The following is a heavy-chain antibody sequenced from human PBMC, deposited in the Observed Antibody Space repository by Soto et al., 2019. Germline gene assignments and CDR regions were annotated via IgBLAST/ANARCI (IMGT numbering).Heavy chain of an antibody. V-gene: IGHV3-48*02. CDR1: GFTFIDYP. Sequence: PGGSLRLSCAASGFTFIDYPINWVRQAPGKGLEWVSSIRTISSAIYFADSVRGRFTISRDNARNSLYLQMTSLRDEDTAVYYCARETPSFDSWGQGTLVTVSS. CDR2: IRTISSAI. D-gene: IGHD2-15*01. J-gene: IGHJ4*02. CDR3: ARETPSFDS.